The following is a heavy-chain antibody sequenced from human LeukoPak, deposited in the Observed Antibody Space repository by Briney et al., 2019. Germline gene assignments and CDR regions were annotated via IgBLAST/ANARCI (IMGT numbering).Heavy chain of an antibody. D-gene: IGHD6-19*01. CDR1: GFTFSSYW. CDR2: IKQDGSEK. Sequence: PGGSLRLSCAASGFTFSSYWMSWVRQAPGKGLEWVANIKQDGSEKYYVDSVKGRFTISRDNAKNSLYLQMNSLRAEDTAVYYCARVGTESGEYSSGWYPYWGQGTLVTVSS. J-gene: IGHJ4*02. CDR3: ARVGTESGEYSSGWYPY. V-gene: IGHV3-7*01.